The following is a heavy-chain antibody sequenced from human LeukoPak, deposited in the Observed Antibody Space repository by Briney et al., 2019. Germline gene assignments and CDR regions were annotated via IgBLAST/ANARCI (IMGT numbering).Heavy chain of an antibody. V-gene: IGHV1-18*01. J-gene: IGHJ4*02. Sequence: ASVKVSCKASGYPFTSNGISWVRQAPGQGLEWMGWIGADSADTKYAQKLQGRVTMTADTSTTTVYMELRSLRSGDTALYYCARDVLGATCGFDFWGQGTLVTVSS. CDR1: GYPFTSNG. D-gene: IGHD1-26*01. CDR2: IGADSADT. CDR3: ARDVLGATCGFDF.